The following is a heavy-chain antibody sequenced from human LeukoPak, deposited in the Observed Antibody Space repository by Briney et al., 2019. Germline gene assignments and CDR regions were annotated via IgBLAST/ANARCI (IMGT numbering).Heavy chain of an antibody. CDR2: ISYDGNNK. D-gene: IGHD6-6*01. CDR1: GFTFSSYA. Sequence: GGSLRLSCAASGFTFSSYAMYWVRQAPGKGLEWVAVISYDGNNKYYADSVKGRFTISRDNSKNTLCLQMNSLRAEDTAVYYCARGAPERISSSTNYYFDYWGQGTLVTVSS. J-gene: IGHJ4*02. V-gene: IGHV3-30-3*01. CDR3: ARGAPERISSSTNYYFDY.